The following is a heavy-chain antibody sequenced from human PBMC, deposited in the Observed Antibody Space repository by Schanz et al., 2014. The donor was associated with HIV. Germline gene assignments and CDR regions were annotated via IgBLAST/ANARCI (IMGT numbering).Heavy chain of an antibody. CDR1: GGTFSSYA. CDR3: AREKFSPLTGYPQNAFDI. J-gene: IGHJ3*02. CDR2: IIPIFGTA. D-gene: IGHD3-9*01. V-gene: IGHV1-69*06. Sequence: QVQLVQSGAEVKKPGSSVKVSCKASGGTFSSYAISWVRQAPGQGLEWMGGIIPIFGTANSAQRFQGRVTITADKPTSTAYMELSSLRSEDTAVYYCAREKFSPLTGYPQNAFDIWGQGTMVTVSS.